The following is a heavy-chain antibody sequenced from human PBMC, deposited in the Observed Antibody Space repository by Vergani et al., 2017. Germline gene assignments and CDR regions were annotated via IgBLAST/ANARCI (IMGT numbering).Heavy chain of an antibody. CDR3: ASVMYRDEASTGYRLEGMDI. J-gene: IGHJ6*02. V-gene: IGHV4-59*13. Sequence: QVQLEESGPGLVKPSETPSLTCTVSGGSFNTYYWSWIRQSPGKGLEWMGYIYSTGSTNYNPSLNSRVTMPVDTSKNQFSLKLRSVTAADKAVYFCASVMYRDEASTGYRLEGMDIWGQGTTVTISS. CDR1: GGSFNTYY. D-gene: IGHD3-9*01. CDR2: IYSTGST.